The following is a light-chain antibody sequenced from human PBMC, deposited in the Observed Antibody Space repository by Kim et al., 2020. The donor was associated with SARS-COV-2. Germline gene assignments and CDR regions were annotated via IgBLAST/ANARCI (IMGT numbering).Light chain of an antibody. CDR1: QGVTGY. Sequence: LSPGKSATLSGRASQGVTGYLAWYQQKFGQAPRLLIYDSSNRATGIPARFSGSGSGTDFTLTISSLEPEDFAIYYCQQRGNWPLTFGGGTKVDIK. J-gene: IGKJ4*01. CDR3: QQRGNWPLT. V-gene: IGKV3-11*01. CDR2: DSS.